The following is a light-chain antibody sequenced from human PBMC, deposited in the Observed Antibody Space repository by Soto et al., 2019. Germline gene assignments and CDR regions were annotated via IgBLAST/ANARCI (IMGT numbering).Light chain of an antibody. Sequence: QSVLTQPPSVSGAPGQRVTISCTGSSSNIGAGYDVHWYQQLPGTAPKLLIYGNSNRPSGVPDRFSGSKSGTSASLAITGLQAEDEADYYCQSSDGSLSGSVFGGGTQLTVL. CDR1: SSNIGAGYD. CDR3: QSSDGSLSGSV. J-gene: IGLJ2*01. V-gene: IGLV1-40*01. CDR2: GNS.